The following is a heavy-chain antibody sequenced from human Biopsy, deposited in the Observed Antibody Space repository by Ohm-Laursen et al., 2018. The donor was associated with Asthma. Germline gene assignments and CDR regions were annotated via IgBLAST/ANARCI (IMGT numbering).Heavy chain of an antibody. J-gene: IGHJ3*02. CDR1: GYTFINYA. D-gene: IGHD3-9*01. CDR3: ARTYYDFLTGQVNDVFAM. V-gene: IGHV1-3*01. Sequence: ASVKVSCKASGYTFINYAIHWVRQAPGQRLEWMGWINAGNGNTKYSQKFQGRVTITRDTSASTAYMDLSSLRSEDTAVYYCARTYYDFLTGQVNDVFAMWGQGTMVTVSS. CDR2: INAGNGNT.